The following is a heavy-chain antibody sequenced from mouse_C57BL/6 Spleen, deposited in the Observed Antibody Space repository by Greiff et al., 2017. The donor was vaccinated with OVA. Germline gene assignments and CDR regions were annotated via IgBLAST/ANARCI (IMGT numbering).Heavy chain of an antibody. Sequence: EVQLQQSGTVLARPGASVKMSCKTSGYTFTSYCMHWVKQRPGQGLEWIGAIYPGNSDTSYNQKFKGKAKLTAVTSASTAYMELSRLTNEDSAVYYCTRPLYDSGRWDYFDYWGKGTTLTVSS. CDR3: TRPLYDSGRWDYFDY. V-gene: IGHV1-5*01. J-gene: IGHJ2*01. CDR2: IYPGNSDT. D-gene: IGHD2-4*01. CDR1: GYTFTSYC.